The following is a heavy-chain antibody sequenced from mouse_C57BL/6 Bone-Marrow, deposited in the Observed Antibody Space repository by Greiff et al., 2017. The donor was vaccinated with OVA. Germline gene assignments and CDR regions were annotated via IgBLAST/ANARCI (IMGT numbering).Heavy chain of an antibody. J-gene: IGHJ2*01. Sequence: VQLKESGGDLVKPGGSLKLSCAASGFTFSGYGMSWVRRTPDKRLGWVATISSGGSYTYYPDSVKGRFTISRDNAKNTLYLQMSSLKSEDTAMYYCARHLYSNYYYWGQGTTLTVSS. CDR2: ISSGGSYT. CDR1: GFTFSGYG. V-gene: IGHV5-6*01. CDR3: ARHLYSNYYY. D-gene: IGHD2-5*01.